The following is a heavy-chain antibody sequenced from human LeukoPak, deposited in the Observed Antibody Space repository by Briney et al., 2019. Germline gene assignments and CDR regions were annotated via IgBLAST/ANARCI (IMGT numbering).Heavy chain of an antibody. CDR3: AKEVGYYGLGRFPD. D-gene: IGHD3-10*01. J-gene: IGHJ4*02. CDR1: GFTFTSYA. Sequence: RGSLRLSCAASGFTFTSYAMSWVRQAPGKGLEWVSAISGSGGSTYYADSVKGRFTISRDNSKNTPYLQMNSLRADDTAVYYCAKEVGYYGLGRFPDWGQGTLVTVSS. V-gene: IGHV3-23*01. CDR2: ISGSGGST.